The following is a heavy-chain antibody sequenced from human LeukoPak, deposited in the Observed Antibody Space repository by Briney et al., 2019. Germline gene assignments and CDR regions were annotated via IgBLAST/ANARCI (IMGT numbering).Heavy chain of an antibody. D-gene: IGHD2-15*01. J-gene: IGHJ4*02. CDR3: AKDVVVVVAATLDY. CDR2: ISADGGRT. Sequence: GGSLRLSCAASGFTFSNYAMSWVRQAPGKGLEWVSTISADGGRTYYADSVKGRFTISRDNSKSTLYLQMNSLRAEDTAVYYCAKDVVVVVAATLDYWGQGTLVTVS. CDR1: GFTFSNYA. V-gene: IGHV3-23*01.